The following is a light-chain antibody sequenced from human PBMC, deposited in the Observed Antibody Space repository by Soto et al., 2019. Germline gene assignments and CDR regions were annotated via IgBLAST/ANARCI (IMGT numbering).Light chain of an antibody. CDR1: SSDVGRYNY. J-gene: IGLJ2*01. Sequence: SALTQPASVSGAPGQSITISCIGTSSDVGRYNYVSWYQQHPGKAPKLMIYDVSNRPSGVSNRFSGSKSGNTASLTISGLQAEDEADYYCSSYTSSNTVIFGGGTKLTVL. CDR2: DVS. CDR3: SSYTSSNTVI. V-gene: IGLV2-14*01.